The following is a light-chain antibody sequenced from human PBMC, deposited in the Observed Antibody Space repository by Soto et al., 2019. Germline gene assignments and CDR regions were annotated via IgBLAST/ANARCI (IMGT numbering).Light chain of an antibody. CDR1: HSIDTC. Sequence: DIQMTQSPSALSASLGDRVTITCRASHSIDTCLAWYQQRPGKAPNLLIYDASSLASGVPSRFSGGGSGTEFTLTISNLQPDDFGTYYCHQYKSYTPYTIGQGTKVEIK. CDR3: HQYKSYTPYT. V-gene: IGKV1-5*01. CDR2: DAS. J-gene: IGKJ2*01.